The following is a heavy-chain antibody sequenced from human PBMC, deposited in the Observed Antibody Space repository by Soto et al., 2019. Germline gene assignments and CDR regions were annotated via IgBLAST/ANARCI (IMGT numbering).Heavy chain of an antibody. V-gene: IGHV1-8*01. CDR2: MNPNSGNT. D-gene: IGHD2-8*01. CDR3: ARLLYCTNGVCYHAFDY. J-gene: IGHJ4*02. Sequence: GASVKVSCKASGYTFTSYDINWVRQATGQGLEWMGWMNPNSGNTGYAQKFQGRVTMTRNTSISTAYMELSSLRSEDTAVYYCARLLYCTNGVCYHAFDYWGQGTLVTVSS. CDR1: GYTFTSYD.